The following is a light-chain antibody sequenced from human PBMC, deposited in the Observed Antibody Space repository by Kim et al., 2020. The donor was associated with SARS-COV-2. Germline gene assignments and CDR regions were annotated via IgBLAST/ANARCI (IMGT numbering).Light chain of an antibody. CDR1: KLGDKY. V-gene: IGLV3-1*01. J-gene: IGLJ3*02. CDR2: QDN. Sequence: SYELTQPPSVSVSPGQTARIACSGDKLGDKYACWYQQKPGQSPVLVVYQDNRRPSGIPERFSGSNSGNTATLTISGTQTMDEADYYCQAWDNSVWVFGGGTQLTVL. CDR3: QAWDNSVWV.